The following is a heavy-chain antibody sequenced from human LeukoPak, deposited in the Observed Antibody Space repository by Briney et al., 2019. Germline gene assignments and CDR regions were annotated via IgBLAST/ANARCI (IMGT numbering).Heavy chain of an antibody. Sequence: SETLSLTCTVSGGSISSSGYYWDWIRQPPGKGLEWIGTIYYSGTTYYNPSLKSRVTISIDTSKNHFSLKLNSVTAADTAVYYCARRTGSRLPNWFDPWGQGTLVTVSS. CDR3: ARRTGSRLPNWFDP. CDR1: GGSISSSGYY. V-gene: IGHV4-39*01. J-gene: IGHJ5*02. D-gene: IGHD3-10*01. CDR2: IYYSGTT.